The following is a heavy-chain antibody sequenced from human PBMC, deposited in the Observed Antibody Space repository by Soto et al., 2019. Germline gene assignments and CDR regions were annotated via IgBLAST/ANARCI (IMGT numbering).Heavy chain of an antibody. CDR2: ISAYNGNT. J-gene: IGHJ6*02. Sequence: QVQLVQSGAEVKKPGASVKVSCKASGYTFTSYGISWVRQAPGQGLEWMGWISAYNGNTNYAQKLQGRVTMTTDTSTSTAYRELRSLRSDDTAVYYCAIEQRVPTYYYYGMDVWGQGTPVTVSS. V-gene: IGHV1-18*01. CDR1: GYTFTSYG. D-gene: IGHD6-6*01. CDR3: AIEQRVPTYYYYGMDV.